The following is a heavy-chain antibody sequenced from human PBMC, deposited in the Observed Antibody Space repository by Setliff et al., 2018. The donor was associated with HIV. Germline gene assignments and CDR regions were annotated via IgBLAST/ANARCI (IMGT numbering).Heavy chain of an antibody. V-gene: IGHV3-64*04. CDR1: GFTFSSYA. Sequence: GSLRLSCSASGFTFSSYAMHWVRQAPGKGLEYVSAISSNGGSTYYADSVKGRFTISRDNSKNTLYLQMNSLRAEDTAVYYCAKDRAAVAGSDLFDYWGQGTLVTVSS. CDR3: AKDRAAVAGSDLFDY. D-gene: IGHD6-19*01. J-gene: IGHJ4*02. CDR2: ISSNGGST.